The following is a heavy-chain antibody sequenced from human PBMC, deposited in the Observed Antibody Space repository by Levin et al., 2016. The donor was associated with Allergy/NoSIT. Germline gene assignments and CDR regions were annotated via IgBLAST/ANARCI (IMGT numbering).Heavy chain of an antibody. V-gene: IGHV1-18*04. J-gene: IGHJ3*02. Sequence: ASVKVSCKASGYTFTSYGISWVRQAPGQGLEWMGWISAYNGNTNYAQKLQGRVTLTTDTSTSTAYMELRSLRSDDTAVYYCAREIVGAKAFDIWGQGTMVTVSS. CDR1: GYTFTSYG. CDR3: AREIVGAKAFDI. D-gene: IGHD1-26*01. CDR2: ISAYNGNT.